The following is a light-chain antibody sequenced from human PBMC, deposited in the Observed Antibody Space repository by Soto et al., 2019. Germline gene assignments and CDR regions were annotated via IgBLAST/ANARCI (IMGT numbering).Light chain of an antibody. J-gene: IGKJ1*01. Sequence: DIVXTQSPDSLAVSLGERATINCKSSQSVAYTSNKKTYVAWYQQKAGQPPKLLLYWSSTRASGVPDRFSGSGSGTDFTLTISSLQAEDVAVYYCQQYYSPLWTFGQGTKVQIK. CDR1: QSVAYTSNKKTY. CDR2: WSS. CDR3: QQYYSPLWT. V-gene: IGKV4-1*01.